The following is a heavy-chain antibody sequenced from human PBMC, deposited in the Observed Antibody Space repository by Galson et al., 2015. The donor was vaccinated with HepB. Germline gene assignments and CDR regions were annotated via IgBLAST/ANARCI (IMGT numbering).Heavy chain of an antibody. Sequence: SLRLSCAASGFTFSSYGMHWVRQAPGKGLEWVAVISYDGSNKYYADSVKGRFTISRDNSKNTLYLQMNSLRAEDTAVYYCAKFRLVVAAGLDYWGQGTLVTVSS. CDR2: ISYDGSNK. CDR3: AKFRLVVAAGLDY. CDR1: GFTFSSYG. J-gene: IGHJ4*02. D-gene: IGHD2-2*01. V-gene: IGHV3-30*18.